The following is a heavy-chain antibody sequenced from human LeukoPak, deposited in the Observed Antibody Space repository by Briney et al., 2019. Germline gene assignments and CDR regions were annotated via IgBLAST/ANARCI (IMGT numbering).Heavy chain of an antibody. CDR3: AKMGDILTGYPYYFDY. J-gene: IGHJ4*02. Sequence: GGSLRLSCAASGFTFSNYAMSWVRQAPGKGLEWVSAISGSDGSTNYADSVKDRFTISRDNSKNTLYLQMNSLRAEDTAVYYCAKMGDILTGYPYYFDYWGQGTLVTVSS. V-gene: IGHV3-23*01. CDR1: GFTFSNYA. D-gene: IGHD3-9*01. CDR2: ISGSDGST.